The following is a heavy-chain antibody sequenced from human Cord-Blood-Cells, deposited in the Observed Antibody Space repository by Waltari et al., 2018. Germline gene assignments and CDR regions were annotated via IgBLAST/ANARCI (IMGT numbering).Heavy chain of an antibody. V-gene: IGHV3-33*01. J-gene: IGHJ4*02. CDR2: IWYDGSNK. CDR3: ARGRGITGTTDY. Sequence: QVQLVESGGGVVQPGRSLRISCAAPGFTFSSYGMSGARQAPGKGLEWVAVIWYDGSNKYYADSVKGRFTISRDNSKNTLYLQMNSLRAEDTAVYYCARGRGITGTTDYWGQGTLVTVSS. CDR1: GFTFSSYG. D-gene: IGHD1-7*01.